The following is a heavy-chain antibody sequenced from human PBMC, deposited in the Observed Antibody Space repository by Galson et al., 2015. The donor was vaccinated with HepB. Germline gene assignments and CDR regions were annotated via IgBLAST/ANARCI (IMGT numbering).Heavy chain of an antibody. CDR2: INPNSGGT. Sequence: SVKVSCKASGYTFIGYYMHWVRQAPGQGLEWMGRINPNSGGTNYAQKFQGRVTMTRDTSINTAYMDLRRLRSDDTAVYYCAREGHYDSSPETRYWGQGTLVTVSS. J-gene: IGHJ4*02. V-gene: IGHV1-2*06. D-gene: IGHD3-22*01. CDR3: AREGHYDSSPETRY. CDR1: GYTFIGYY.